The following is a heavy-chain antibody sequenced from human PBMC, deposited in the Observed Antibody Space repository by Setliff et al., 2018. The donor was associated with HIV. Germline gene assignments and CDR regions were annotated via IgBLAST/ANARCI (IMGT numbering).Heavy chain of an antibody. Sequence: PSETLSLTCTVSGYSISSGYYWGWIRQPPGKGLEWIGSIYHSGSTYYNPSLKSRVNISVDTSKNQFSLKLNSVTAADTAVYYCARGNYDILTGRAIYYYYYMDVWGKGTTVTVSS. V-gene: IGHV4-38-2*02. CDR3: ARGNYDILTGRAIYYYYYMDV. D-gene: IGHD3-9*01. CDR1: GYSISSGYY. CDR2: IYHSGST. J-gene: IGHJ6*03.